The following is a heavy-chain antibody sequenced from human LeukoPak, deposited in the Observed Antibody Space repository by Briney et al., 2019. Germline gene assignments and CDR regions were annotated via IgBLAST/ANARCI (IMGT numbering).Heavy chain of an antibody. V-gene: IGHV3-21*01. CDR3: ARVSGRLERQSDLDY. CDR1: GFTFASYS. Sequence: GGSLRLSCAASGFTFASYSMNWVRQAPGKGLEWVSSISGDSTYIYNTGSVKGRFTISRDNAQASLYLQMNSLRADDTAVYYCARVSGRLERQSDLDYWGQGTLVIVSS. D-gene: IGHD1-1*01. J-gene: IGHJ4*02. CDR2: ISGDSTYI.